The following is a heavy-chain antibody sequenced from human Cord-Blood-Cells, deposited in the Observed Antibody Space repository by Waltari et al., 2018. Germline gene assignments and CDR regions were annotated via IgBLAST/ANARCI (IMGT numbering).Heavy chain of an antibody. J-gene: IGHJ5*01. D-gene: IGHD6-13*01. Sequence: QVQLVQSGAEVKKPGASVKVSCKASGYTFTGYYMHWVRQAPGQGLEWMGWSKPNSGGTNYAKKFQGRVTMTRDTSISTAYMELSRLRSDDTAVYYCARGRESSSWFDYWGQGTLVTVSS. CDR1: GYTFTGYY. V-gene: IGHV1-2*02. CDR3: ARGRESSSWFDY. CDR2: SKPNSGGT.